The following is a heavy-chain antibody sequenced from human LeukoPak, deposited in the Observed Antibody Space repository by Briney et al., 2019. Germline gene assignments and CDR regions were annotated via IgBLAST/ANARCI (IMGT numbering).Heavy chain of an antibody. J-gene: IGHJ4*02. CDR3: AKTPRFPGRGYYFDY. Sequence: GGSLRLSCAATGFTFSSYGMSWVRQAPEKGLEWVSAISGSGGSTYYADSVKGRFTISRDNSKNTLYLQMNSLRAEDTAVYYCAKTPRFPGRGYYFDYWGQGTLVTVSS. CDR1: GFTFSSYG. V-gene: IGHV3-23*01. CDR2: ISGSGGST. D-gene: IGHD3-3*01.